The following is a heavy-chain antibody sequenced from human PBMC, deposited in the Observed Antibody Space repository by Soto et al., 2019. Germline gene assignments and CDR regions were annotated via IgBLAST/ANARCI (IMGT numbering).Heavy chain of an antibody. V-gene: IGHV1-69*06. CDR3: AKGRAIGSWFDP. Sequence: QVQLVQSGAEVKKPGSSVTVSCKASGGSFGTDVITWVRQAPGQGLEWVGAIIPVFGTSTAAEIFQGRVSFTADKSTNTAYMELPNLTSDDTAVYYCAKGRAIGSWFDPWGQGSLVTVSS. J-gene: IGHJ5*02. D-gene: IGHD1-1*01. CDR2: IIPVFGTS. CDR1: GGSFGTDV.